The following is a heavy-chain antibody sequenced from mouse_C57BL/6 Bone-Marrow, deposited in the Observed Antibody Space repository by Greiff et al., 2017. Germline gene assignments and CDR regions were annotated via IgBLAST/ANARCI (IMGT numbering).Heavy chain of an antibody. J-gene: IGHJ3*01. CDR3: TGGALHGDWFAY. V-gene: IGHV1-81*01. Sequence: VQLQQSGAELARPGASVKLSCKASGYTFTSYGISWVKQRTGQGLEWSGEIYPRSGNTYYNEKFQGKATLTAEKSSSTAYMELRSLTSEDSAVYFCTGGALHGDWFAYWGQGTLVTVSA. CDR2: IYPRSGNT. CDR1: GYTFTSYG. D-gene: IGHD6-1*01.